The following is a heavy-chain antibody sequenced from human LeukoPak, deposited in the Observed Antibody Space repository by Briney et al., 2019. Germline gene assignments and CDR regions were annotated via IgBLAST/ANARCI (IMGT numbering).Heavy chain of an antibody. CDR3: ARKERGPNTNRYYYYYYMDV. J-gene: IGHJ6*03. V-gene: IGHV4-34*01. Sequence: SETLSLTCAVYGGSFSGYYWSWIRQPPGKGLEWIGEINHSGSTNYNPSLKSRITISVDTSKNQFSLKLSSVSAADTAVYYCARKERGPNTNRYYYYYYMDVWGKGTTVTISS. CDR2: INHSGST. CDR1: GGSFSGYY. D-gene: IGHD1-14*01.